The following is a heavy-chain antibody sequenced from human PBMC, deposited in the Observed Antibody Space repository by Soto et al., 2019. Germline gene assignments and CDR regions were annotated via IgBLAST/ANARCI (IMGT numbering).Heavy chain of an antibody. CDR2: INTDGTDT. CDR1: GLNLRGYW. CDR3: VRARARADD. Sequence: EAQLMESGGRIVRPGGNLRLSCAASGLNLRGYWMHWVRQAPGEGLIWVSRINTDGTDTLYADSVKGRFTISRDNAKDTVYLEMTGLRADDTAIYYCVRARARADDWGPGTLVTVSS. V-gene: IGHV3-74*03. D-gene: IGHD3-3*01. J-gene: IGHJ4*02.